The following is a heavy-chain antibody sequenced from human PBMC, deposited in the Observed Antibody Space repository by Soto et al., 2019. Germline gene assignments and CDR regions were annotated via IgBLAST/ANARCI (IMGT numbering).Heavy chain of an antibody. J-gene: IGHJ3*01. V-gene: IGHV1-58*01. D-gene: IGHD2-21*02. Sequence: QVQIVQSGPEVKRPGTSVRVSCKTSGFTFTNSAVQWVRQARGQRLEWIGWIIVASGRTNYAREVQERVTISRDTSTSEAYMELSGLRSEDTAVYYCVAELYSGGGCCSFDFWGQGTMVTVSS. CDR3: VAELYSGGGCCSFDF. CDR2: IIVASGRT. CDR1: GFTFTNSA.